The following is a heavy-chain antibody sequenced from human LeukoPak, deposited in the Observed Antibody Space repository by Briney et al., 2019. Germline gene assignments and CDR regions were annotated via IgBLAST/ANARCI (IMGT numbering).Heavy chain of an antibody. CDR2: IYYSGST. D-gene: IGHD6-13*01. CDR1: GGSISSGGYY. V-gene: IGHV4-31*03. CDR3: ASSAAAGTFWFDP. J-gene: IGHJ5*02. Sequence: SQTLSLTCTVSGGSISSGGYYWSWIRQHPGKGLEWIGYIYYSGSTYYNPSLKSRVTISVDTSKNQSSLKLSSVTAADTAVYYCASSAAAGTFWFDPWGQGTLVTVSS.